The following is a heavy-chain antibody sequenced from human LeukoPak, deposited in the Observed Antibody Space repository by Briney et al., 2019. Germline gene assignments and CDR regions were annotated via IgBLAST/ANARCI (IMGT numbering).Heavy chain of an antibody. CDR2: IYHSGST. CDR1: GYSISSGYY. Sequence: NTSETLSLTCAVSGYSISSGYYWGWIRQPPGKGLEWIGSIYHSGSTYYNPSLKSRVTISVDTSKNQFSLKLSSVTAADTAAYYCARLRGGPAEVDYWGQGTLVTVSS. D-gene: IGHD3-10*01. CDR3: ARLRGGPAEVDY. V-gene: IGHV4-38-2*01. J-gene: IGHJ4*02.